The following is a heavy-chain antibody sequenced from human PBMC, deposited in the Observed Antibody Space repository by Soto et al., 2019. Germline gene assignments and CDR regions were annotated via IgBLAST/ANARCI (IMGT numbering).Heavy chain of an antibody. CDR3: ARDTCSGGSCYPFDY. Sequence: GASVKVSCKASGYTFTSYAMHWVRQAPGQRLEWMGWINAGNGNTKYSQKFQGRVTITRDTSASTAYMELSSLRSEDTAVYYCARDTCSGGSCYPFDYWGQGTLVTVSS. CDR2: INAGNGNT. V-gene: IGHV1-3*01. D-gene: IGHD2-15*01. J-gene: IGHJ4*02. CDR1: GYTFTSYA.